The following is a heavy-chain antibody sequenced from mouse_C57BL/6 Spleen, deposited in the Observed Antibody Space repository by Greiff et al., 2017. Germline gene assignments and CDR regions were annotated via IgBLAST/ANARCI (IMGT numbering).Heavy chain of an antibody. D-gene: IGHD2-2*01. J-gene: IGHJ2*01. CDR2: IWSGGST. V-gene: IGHV2-4*01. CDR3: AKGGLVTDFDY. Sequence: QVQLKESGPGLVQPSQSLSITCTVSGFSLTSYGVHWVRQPPGKGLEWLGVIWSGGSTDYNAAFISRLSISKDNSKSQVFFKMNSLQADDTAIYDCAKGGLVTDFDYWGQGTTLTVSS. CDR1: GFSLTSYG.